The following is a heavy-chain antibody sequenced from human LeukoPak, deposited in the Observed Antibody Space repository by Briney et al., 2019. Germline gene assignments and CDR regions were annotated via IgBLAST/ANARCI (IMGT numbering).Heavy chain of an antibody. V-gene: IGHV3-30*03. J-gene: IGHJ4*02. Sequence: PGGSLRLSCAASGFTFSSYGMHRVRQAPGKGLEWVAVISYDGSNKYYADSVKGRFTISRDNSKNTLYLQMNSLRAEDTAVYYCARDSHSSGWYVDYWGQGTLVTVSS. CDR3: ARDSHSSGWYVDY. D-gene: IGHD6-19*01. CDR2: ISYDGSNK. CDR1: GFTFSSYG.